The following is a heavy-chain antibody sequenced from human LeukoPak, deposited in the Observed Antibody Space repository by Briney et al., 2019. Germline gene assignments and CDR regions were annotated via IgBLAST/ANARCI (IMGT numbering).Heavy chain of an antibody. J-gene: IGHJ4*02. V-gene: IGHV1-3*03. Sequence: ASVKVSCKASGYTFTNYALHWVRQAPGQRLEWMGWINAGNGNTKYSQEFQGRVTITRDTSASTAYMELSSLRSEDMAVYYCAREDRIAAAPGDYWGQGTLVTVSS. CDR2: INAGNGNT. D-gene: IGHD6-13*01. CDR1: GYTFTNYA. CDR3: AREDRIAAAPGDY.